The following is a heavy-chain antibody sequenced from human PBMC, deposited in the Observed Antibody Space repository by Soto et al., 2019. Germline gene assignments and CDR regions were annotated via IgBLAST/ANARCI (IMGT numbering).Heavy chain of an antibody. CDR2: IYHSGST. CDR3: ARIRNYDFYYYGMDV. J-gene: IGHJ6*02. CDR1: GGSISSSNW. D-gene: IGHD3-16*01. Sequence: PWETLSLTCAVSGGSISSSNWWSWVRQPPGKGLEWIGEIYHSGSTNYNPSLKSRVTISVDKSKNQFSLKLSSVTAADTAVYYCARIRNYDFYYYGMDVCGQGTTVTVYS. V-gene: IGHV4-4*02.